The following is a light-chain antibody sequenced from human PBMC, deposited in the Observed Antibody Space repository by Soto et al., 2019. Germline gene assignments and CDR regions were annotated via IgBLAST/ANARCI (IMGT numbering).Light chain of an antibody. Sequence: EIVLTQSPGTLSLSPGERATLSCRASQSVSSSYLAWYQQKPGQAPRLLIYGASSRATGIPDRFSGSGSGTDFTLTISRLEPEDFAVYFCLQYGSSQTFGGGTKVAIK. CDR2: GAS. CDR3: LQYGSSQT. J-gene: IGKJ4*01. CDR1: QSVSSSY. V-gene: IGKV3-20*01.